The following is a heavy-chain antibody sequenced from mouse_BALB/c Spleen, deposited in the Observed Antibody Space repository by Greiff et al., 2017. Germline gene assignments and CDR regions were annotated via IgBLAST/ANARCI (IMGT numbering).Heavy chain of an antibody. D-gene: IGHD1-2*01. J-gene: IGHJ3*01. CDR3: ARDGGTTATSWFAY. V-gene: IGHV7-3*02. CDR2: IRNKANGYTT. Sequence: EVQVVESGGGLVQPGGSLRLSCATSGFTFTDYYMSWVRQPPGKALEWLGFIRNKANGYTTEYSASVKGRFTISRDNSQSILYLQMNTLRAEDSATYYCARDGGTTATSWFAYWGQGTLVTVSA. CDR1: GFTFTDYY.